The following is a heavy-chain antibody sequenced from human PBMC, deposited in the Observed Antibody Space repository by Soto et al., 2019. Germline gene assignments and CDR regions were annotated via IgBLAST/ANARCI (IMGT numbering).Heavy chain of an antibody. D-gene: IGHD3-22*01. CDR3: TTDSYSTIIIVRFDY. J-gene: IGHJ4*01. V-gene: IGHV3-15*07. CDR1: GFTCTNAW. CDR2: IKSKTDGGTT. Sequence: PGGYLRLSCAASGFTCTNAWINWVRQAPGKGLEWVGRIKSKTDGGTTDYAEPVKGRFAISRDDSNNMVYLQMNSLNIEDTAVYYCTTDSYSTIIIVRFDYWGHGTLVTVSS.